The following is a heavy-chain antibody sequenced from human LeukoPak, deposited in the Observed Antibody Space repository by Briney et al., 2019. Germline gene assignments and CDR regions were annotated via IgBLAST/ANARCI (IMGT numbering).Heavy chain of an antibody. J-gene: IGHJ5*02. D-gene: IGHD4-17*01. V-gene: IGHV4-59*01. Sequence: SETLSLTCTVSGDSISTYYWTWIRQPPGKGLEWIGYISDSGSTNYNPSLKSRVTISLDTSKNQFSLKLISLAAADTAAYYCARVEYGDYGWFDPWGQGTLVTVSS. CDR3: ARVEYGDYGWFDP. CDR1: GDSISTYY. CDR2: ISDSGST.